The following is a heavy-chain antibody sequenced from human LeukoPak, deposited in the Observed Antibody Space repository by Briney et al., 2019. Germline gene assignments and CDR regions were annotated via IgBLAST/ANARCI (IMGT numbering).Heavy chain of an antibody. CDR3: ARGVTMATITPLLC. Sequence: GGSLRLSCAASGFTFSSYSMNWVRQAPGKGLEWVSYIRYSSDITQYSDSVKGRFTISRDNAKNSLYLQMSSLRAEDTAAYYCARGVTMATITPLLCWGQGTLVTVSS. J-gene: IGHJ4*02. D-gene: IGHD5-24*01. V-gene: IGHV3-48*04. CDR1: GFTFSSYS. CDR2: IRYSSDIT.